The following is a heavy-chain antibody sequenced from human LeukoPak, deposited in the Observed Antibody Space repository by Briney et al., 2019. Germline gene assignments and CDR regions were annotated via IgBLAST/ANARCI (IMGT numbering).Heavy chain of an antibody. CDR1: TFISSGYS. Sequence: GGSLRLSCAASTFISSGYSMNWVRQAPGKGLEWVSYISETSSYTYYADSVKGRFTISRDNAKNSLYLQMNSLRADDTAIYCCARDRAAKARVGGMDVWGQGTTVIVSS. V-gene: IGHV3-21*06. D-gene: IGHD6-13*01. CDR2: ISETSSYT. J-gene: IGHJ6*02. CDR3: ARDRAAKARVGGMDV.